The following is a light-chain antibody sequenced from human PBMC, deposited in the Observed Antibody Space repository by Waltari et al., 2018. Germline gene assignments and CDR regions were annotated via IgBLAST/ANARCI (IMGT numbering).Light chain of an antibody. CDR2: LGS. V-gene: IGKV2-28*01. CDR3: MQALQTPRRT. J-gene: IGKJ1*01. Sequence: DIVMTQSPLSLPVTPGEPASISCRSSQSLLHSNGYNYLDWYLQKPGQSPQLLSYLGSNRASGVPDRFGGSGSGTDFTLKISRVEAEDVGVYYCMQALQTPRRTFGQGTKVEIK. CDR1: QSLLHSNGYNY.